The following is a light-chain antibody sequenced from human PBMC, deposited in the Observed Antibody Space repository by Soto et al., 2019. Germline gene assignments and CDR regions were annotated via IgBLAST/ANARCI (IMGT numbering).Light chain of an antibody. CDR2: DAS. CDR3: QQYHIYSWK. J-gene: IGKJ1*01. CDR1: QSISSW. Sequence: DIQMTQSPSTLSASVGDRVTITCRASQSISSWLAWYQQKPGKAPKLLIYDASSLESGVPSRFSGSGSGTEFTLHISSLQRDDFAPSHCQQYHIYSWKLGQGTKVDSK. V-gene: IGKV1-5*01.